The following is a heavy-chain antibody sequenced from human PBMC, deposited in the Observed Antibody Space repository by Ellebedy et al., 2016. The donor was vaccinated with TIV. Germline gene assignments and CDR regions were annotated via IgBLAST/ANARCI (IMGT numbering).Heavy chain of an antibody. Sequence: SETLSLXXTVSGGSISSYYWSWIRQPPGKGLEWIGYIYYSGSTNYNPSLKSRVTISVDTSKNQFSLKLTSVTAADTAVYYCARLFDGYNYYYYGMDVWGQGTTVTVSS. CDR2: IYYSGST. CDR3: ARLFDGYNYYYYGMDV. J-gene: IGHJ6*02. D-gene: IGHD5-24*01. V-gene: IGHV4-59*08. CDR1: GGSISSYY.